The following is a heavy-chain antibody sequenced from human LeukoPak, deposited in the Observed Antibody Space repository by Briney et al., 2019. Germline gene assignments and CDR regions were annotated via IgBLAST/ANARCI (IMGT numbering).Heavy chain of an antibody. D-gene: IGHD6-19*01. Sequence: GEPLKISCKASGYTFSDYWIGWVRHMPGKGLEWMTIIYPGDSETKYSPSFQGQVTISADKAISTAYLQWSNLKASDTAMYYCARHRPHTDSNSVADYYFDYWGQGTLVTVSS. J-gene: IGHJ4*02. CDR2: IYPGDSET. CDR3: ARHRPHTDSNSVADYYFDY. CDR1: GYTFSDYW. V-gene: IGHV5-51*01.